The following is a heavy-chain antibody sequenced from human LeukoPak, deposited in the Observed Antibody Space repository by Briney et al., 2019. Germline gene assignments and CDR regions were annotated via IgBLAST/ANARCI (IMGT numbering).Heavy chain of an antibody. Sequence: ASVKVSCKASGYTFTSYYMHWVRQAPGQGLEWMGIINPSGGSTSYAQKFQGRVTMTRDMSTSTVYMGLSSLRSEDTAVYYCARDSRGGFQRYYFDYWGQGTLVTVSS. CDR3: ARDSRGGFQRYYFDY. CDR1: GYTFTSYY. CDR2: INPSGGST. V-gene: IGHV1-46*01. D-gene: IGHD3-10*01. J-gene: IGHJ4*02.